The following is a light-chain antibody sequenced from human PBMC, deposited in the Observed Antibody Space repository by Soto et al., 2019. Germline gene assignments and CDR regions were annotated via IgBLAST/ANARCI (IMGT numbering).Light chain of an antibody. CDR1: QSVSSNY. CDR2: AAS. V-gene: IGKV3-20*01. Sequence: EIVLTQSPGTLSFSTGERATLSSRAIQSVSSNYLAWYQQKPGQAPRLLIYAASSRATGIPVRCSGSGSGTDFSLTISRLEPEDFAVYYCQHFSNSPSITFGQGTRLEIK. CDR3: QHFSNSPSIT. J-gene: IGKJ5*01.